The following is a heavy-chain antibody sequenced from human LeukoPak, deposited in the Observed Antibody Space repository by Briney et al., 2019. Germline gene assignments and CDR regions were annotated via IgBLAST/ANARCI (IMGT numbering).Heavy chain of an antibody. Sequence: PGGSLRLSCAASGFTFSSYSMNWVRQAPGKGLEWVSYISSSSSTIYYADSVKGRITISRDNAKNSLYLQMNSLRAEDTAVYYCAREELNEGFDPWGQGTLVTVSS. CDR2: ISSSSSTI. CDR1: GFTFSSYS. CDR3: AREELNEGFDP. V-gene: IGHV3-48*01. D-gene: IGHD1-1*01. J-gene: IGHJ5*02.